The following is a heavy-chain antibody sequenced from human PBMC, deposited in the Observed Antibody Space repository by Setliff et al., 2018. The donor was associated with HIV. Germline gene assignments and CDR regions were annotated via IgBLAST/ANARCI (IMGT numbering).Heavy chain of an antibody. J-gene: IGHJ3*02. V-gene: IGHV1-18*01. CDR3: ARVPYRSAWFSGGHDAFDI. CDR1: GYSFARYG. Sequence: GASVQVSCKASGYSFARYGLSWVRQAPGQGLEWMGWIGGFNGNTKYAQSFQDRVAMTTETATSTAYMEMRSLRSDDTAVYFCARVPYRSAWFSGGHDAFDIWGQGTMVTVSS. CDR2: IGGFNGNT. D-gene: IGHD6-19*01.